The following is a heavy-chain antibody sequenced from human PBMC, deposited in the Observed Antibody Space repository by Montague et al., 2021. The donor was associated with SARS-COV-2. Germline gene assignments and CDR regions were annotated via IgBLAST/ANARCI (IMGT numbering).Heavy chain of an antibody. J-gene: IGHJ4*02. CDR1: GFALGGHR. D-gene: IGHD3-16*01. CDR2: ISHDGTIE. V-gene: IGHV3-30*03. CDR3: ARDAYKAAWYFDL. Sequence: SLRLSCAASGFALGGHRVHWVRQAPDRGLVWLGDISHDGTIEDYADPVKGRFAISRDNAENTVYLQMNSLRVEDTAVYYCARDAYKAAWYFDLWGRGTLVTVSS.